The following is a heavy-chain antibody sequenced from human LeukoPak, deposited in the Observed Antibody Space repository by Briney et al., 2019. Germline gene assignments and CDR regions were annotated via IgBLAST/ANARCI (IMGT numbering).Heavy chain of an antibody. V-gene: IGHV3-9*01. Sequence: GGSLRLSCAASGFTFDDYAMHWVRQAPGKGLEWVSGISWNSGSIGYADSVKGRFTISRDNAKNSLYLQMNSLRAEDTALYYCAKDVKWELLQIDYWGQGTLVTVSS. D-gene: IGHD1-26*01. CDR1: GFTFDDYA. CDR2: ISWNSGSI. J-gene: IGHJ4*02. CDR3: AKDVKWELLQIDY.